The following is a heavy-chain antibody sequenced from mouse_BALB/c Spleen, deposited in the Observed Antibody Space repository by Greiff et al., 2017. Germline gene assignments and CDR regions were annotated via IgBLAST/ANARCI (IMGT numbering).Heavy chain of an antibody. V-gene: IGHV5-12-1*01. J-gene: IGHJ4*01. CDR1: GFAFSSYD. D-gene: IGHD2-4*01. CDR3: ARYYDYDAYYAMDY. Sequence: EVKLQESGGGLVKPGGSLKLSCAASGFAFSSYDMSWVRQTPEKRLEWVAYISSGSSTIYYADTVKGRFTISRDNPKNTLFLQMTSLRSEDTAMYYCARYYDYDAYYAMDYWGQGTSVTVSS. CDR2: ISSGSSTI.